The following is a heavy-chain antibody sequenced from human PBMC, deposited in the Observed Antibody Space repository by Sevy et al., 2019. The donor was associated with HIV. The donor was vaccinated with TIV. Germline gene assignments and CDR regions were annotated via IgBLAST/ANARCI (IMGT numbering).Heavy chain of an antibody. CDR2: IRSNTDGGTT. CDR1: GFTFTNAW. CDR3: TTDREYGDYKGGFDY. Sequence: GGSLRLSCAVSGFTFTNAWMGWVRQAPGKGLEWVGHIRSNTDGGTTDYAAPLKGRFTISRDDSKNTLYLQMNILKSADTAVYYCTTDREYGDYKGGFDYWGQGTLVTVSS. V-gene: IGHV3-15*01. D-gene: IGHD4-17*01. J-gene: IGHJ4*02.